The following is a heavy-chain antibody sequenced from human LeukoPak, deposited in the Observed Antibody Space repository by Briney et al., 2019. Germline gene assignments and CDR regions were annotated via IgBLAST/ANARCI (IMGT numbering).Heavy chain of an antibody. V-gene: IGHV4-4*07. J-gene: IGHJ6*03. CDR3: ARVINDIVVVPAATREPYYYYYYMDV. D-gene: IGHD2-2*01. CDR2: IYTSGST. CDR1: GGSISNYY. Sequence: SETLSLTCTVSGGSISNYYWSWIRQPAGKGLEWIGRIYTSGSTNYNPSLKSRVTMSVDTSKNQFSLKLSSVTAADTAVYYCARVINDIVVVPAATREPYYYYYYMDVWGKGTTVTISS.